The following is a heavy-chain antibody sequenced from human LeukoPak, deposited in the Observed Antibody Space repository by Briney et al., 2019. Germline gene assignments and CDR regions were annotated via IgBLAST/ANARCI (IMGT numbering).Heavy chain of an antibody. CDR3: AQVRITIFGVVRGPDY. CDR1: GFSLSTSGVG. Sequence: SGPTLVNPTQTLTLTCTFSGFSLSTSGVGVGWIRQPPGKALEWLALIYWDDDKRYSPSLKSRLTITKDTSKHQVVLTMTNMDPVDTATYYCAQVRITIFGVVRGPDYWGQGTLVTVSS. V-gene: IGHV2-5*02. J-gene: IGHJ4*02. D-gene: IGHD3-3*01. CDR2: IYWDDDK.